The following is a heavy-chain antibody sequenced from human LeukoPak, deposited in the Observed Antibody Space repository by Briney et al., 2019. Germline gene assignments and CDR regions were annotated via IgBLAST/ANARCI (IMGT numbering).Heavy chain of an antibody. CDR1: GFTFDDYA. CDR2: ISWNSGSI. CDR3: AKDIQQWLATGAFDI. Sequence: PGRSLRLSCAASGFTFDDYAMHWVRQAPGKGLEWVSSISWNSGSIGYADSVKGRFTISRDNAKNSLYLQMNSLRAEDTALYYCAKDIQQWLATGAFDIWGQGTMVTVSS. V-gene: IGHV3-9*01. J-gene: IGHJ3*02. D-gene: IGHD6-19*01.